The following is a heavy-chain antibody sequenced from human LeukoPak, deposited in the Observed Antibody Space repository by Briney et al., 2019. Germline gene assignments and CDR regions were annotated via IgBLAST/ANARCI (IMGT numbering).Heavy chain of an antibody. Sequence: SETLSLTCAVYGGSFSGYYWSWIRQPPGKGLEWIGEINHSGSTNYNPPLKSRVTISVDTSKNQFSLKLSSVTAADTAVYYCARGWWELLDYDAFDIWGQGTMVTVSS. V-gene: IGHV4-34*01. CDR2: INHSGST. D-gene: IGHD1-26*01. CDR1: GGSFSGYY. J-gene: IGHJ3*02. CDR3: ARGWWELLDYDAFDI.